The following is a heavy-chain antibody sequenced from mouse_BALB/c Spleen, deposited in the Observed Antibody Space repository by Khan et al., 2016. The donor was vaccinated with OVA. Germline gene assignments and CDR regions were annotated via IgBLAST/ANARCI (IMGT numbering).Heavy chain of an antibody. D-gene: IGHD1-1*01. CDR2: ISYSGTT. CDR1: GYSITSNYA. V-gene: IGHV3-2*02. Sequence: EVQLQESGPGLVKPSQSLSLTCTVTGYSITSNYAWNWIRQFPGNKLEWMGYISYSGTTSYNPSLKSRISITRDTSKNQFFLQLNSVTTEDTATYYCARGNYYGYAMAYWGQGTSVTVSS. J-gene: IGHJ4*01. CDR3: ARGNYYGYAMAY.